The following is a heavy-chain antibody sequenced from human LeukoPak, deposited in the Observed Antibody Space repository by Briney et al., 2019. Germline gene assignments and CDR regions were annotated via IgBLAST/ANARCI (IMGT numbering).Heavy chain of an antibody. V-gene: IGHV3-7*01. J-gene: IGHJ4*02. CDR1: GFTFSSYS. CDR3: ARDPMLAFYFDY. D-gene: IGHD2-8*01. Sequence: GGSLRLSCAASGFTFSSYSMNWVRQAPGKGLEWVANIKQEGSEKYYVDSVKGRFTISRDNAKNSLYLQMNSLRAEDTAVYYCARDPMLAFYFDYWGQGTLVTVFS. CDR2: IKQEGSEK.